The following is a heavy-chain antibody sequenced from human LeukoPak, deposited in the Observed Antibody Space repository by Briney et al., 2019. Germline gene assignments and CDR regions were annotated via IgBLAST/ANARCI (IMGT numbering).Heavy chain of an antibody. CDR1: GYTFTSYG. CDR2: ISAYNGNT. Sequence: ASVKVSCKASGYTFTSYGISWVRQAPGQGLEWMGWISAYNGNTNYAQKLQGRVTMTTDTSTSTAYMELSSLRSDDTAVYYCARDRGLVVLFGGDYYFDYWGQGTLVTVSS. D-gene: IGHD3-10*01. V-gene: IGHV1-18*01. J-gene: IGHJ4*02. CDR3: ARDRGLVVLFGGDYYFDY.